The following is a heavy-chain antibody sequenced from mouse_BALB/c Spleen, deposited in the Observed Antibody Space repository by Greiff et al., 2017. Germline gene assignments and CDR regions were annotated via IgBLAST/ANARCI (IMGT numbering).Heavy chain of an antibody. D-gene: IGHD2-14*01. Sequence: DLVKPGASVKLSCKASGYTFTSYWINWIKQRPGQGLEWIGRIAPGSGSTYYNEMFKGKATLTVDTSSSTAYIQLSSLSSEDSAVYFCAKGRYYRYDEKGAMDDWGQGTSVTVSS. CDR3: AKGRYYRYDEKGAMDD. CDR2: IAPGSGST. CDR1: GYTFTSYW. V-gene: IGHV1S41*01. J-gene: IGHJ4*01.